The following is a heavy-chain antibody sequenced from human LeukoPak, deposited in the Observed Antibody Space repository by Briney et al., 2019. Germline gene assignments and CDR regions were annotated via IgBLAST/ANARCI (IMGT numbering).Heavy chain of an antibody. CDR1: GFTVSDNY. CDR3: AKDTYYDFWSGLDHDAFDI. Sequence: GGSLRLSCAVSGFTVSDNYMSWVRQAPGKGLEWVSAISGSGGSTYYADSVKGRFTISRDNSKNTLYLQMNSLRAEDTAVYYCAKDTYYDFWSGLDHDAFDIWGQGTMVTVSS. V-gene: IGHV3-23*01. D-gene: IGHD3-3*01. CDR2: ISGSGGST. J-gene: IGHJ3*02.